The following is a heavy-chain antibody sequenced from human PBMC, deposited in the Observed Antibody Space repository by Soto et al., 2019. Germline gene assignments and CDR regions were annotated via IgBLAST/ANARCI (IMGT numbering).Heavy chain of an antibody. CDR2: ISSSSSTI. J-gene: IGHJ6*02. D-gene: IGHD4-17*01. CDR1: GFTFSSYS. V-gene: IGHV3-48*02. CDR3: ARLGNDYPYYYGMDV. Sequence: EVPLVESGGGLVQPGGSLRLSCAASGFTFSSYSMNWVRQAPGKGLEWVSYISSSSSTIYYADSVKGRFTISRDNAXXSLYLQMNSLRDEDTAVYYCARLGNDYPYYYGMDVWGQGTTVTVSS.